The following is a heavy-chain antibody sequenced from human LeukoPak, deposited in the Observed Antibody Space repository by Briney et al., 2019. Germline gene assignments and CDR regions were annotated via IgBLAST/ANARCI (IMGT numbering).Heavy chain of an antibody. D-gene: IGHD2-2*01. Sequence: ASVKVSCKASGYTFTGYYMHWVRQAPGQGLEWMGWISPNSGGTNYAQKFQGRVTMTRDTSISTAYMELSRLRSDDAAVYYCAREGYCSSTSCYEGGWFDPWGQGTLVTVSS. CDR3: AREGYCSSTSCYEGGWFDP. J-gene: IGHJ5*02. CDR1: GYTFTGYY. V-gene: IGHV1-2*02. CDR2: ISPNSGGT.